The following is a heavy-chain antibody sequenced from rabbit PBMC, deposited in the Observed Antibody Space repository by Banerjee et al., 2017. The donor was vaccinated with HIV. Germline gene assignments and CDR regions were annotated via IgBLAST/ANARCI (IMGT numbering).Heavy chain of an antibody. V-gene: IGHV1S43*01. CDR2: IYSSNGDK. CDR3: GRDRDGDAGYGSLAL. CDR1: GSDISSNA. J-gene: IGHJ6*01. Sequence: QEQLEEYGGDLVKPGASLTLTCKASGSDISSNAMCWVRQAPGKGLELIACIYSSNGDKWYASWVNGRFTISRSTSLNTVDLKMTSLTVADTATYFCGRDRDGDAGYGSLALWGQGTLVTVS. D-gene: IGHD6-1*01.